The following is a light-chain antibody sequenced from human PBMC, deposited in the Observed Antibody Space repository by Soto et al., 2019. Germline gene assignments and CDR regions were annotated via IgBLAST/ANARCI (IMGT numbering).Light chain of an antibody. Sequence: SALTQPASVSGSPGQSIAISCTGTSSDVGGYNSSSWYQQHPGKAPKLLIYDVSNRPSGVSNRFSGSKSGNTASLTISGLQAEDEADYYCSSYSTGGSYVFGTGTKVPVL. CDR1: SSDVGGYNS. CDR3: SSYSTGGSYV. J-gene: IGLJ1*01. V-gene: IGLV2-14*03. CDR2: DVS.